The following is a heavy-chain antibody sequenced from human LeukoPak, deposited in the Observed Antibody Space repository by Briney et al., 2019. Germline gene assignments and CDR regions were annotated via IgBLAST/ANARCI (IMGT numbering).Heavy chain of an antibody. CDR3: ARAPNYYDSSGYYYDY. V-gene: IGHV3-7*01. D-gene: IGHD3-22*01. CDR2: IKQDGSEK. CDR1: GFTFSSYW. J-gene: IGHJ4*02. Sequence: PGGSLRLSCAASGFTFSSYWMSWVRQAPGKGLEWVANIKQDGSEKYYVDSVKGRFTISRDNAKNSLYLQMSSLRAEDTAVYYCARAPNYYDSSGYYYDYWGQGTLVTVSS.